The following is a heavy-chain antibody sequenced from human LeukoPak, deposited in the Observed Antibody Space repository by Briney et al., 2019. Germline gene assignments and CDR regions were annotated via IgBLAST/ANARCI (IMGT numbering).Heavy chain of an antibody. V-gene: IGHV3-13*01. D-gene: IGHD3-16*01. Sequence: GGSLRLSCAASGFTFSAYDMNWVRQATGKGLEWVSAIGTTDDTYYPGSMKGRFTISRDNSKNTLYVQMNSLRAEDTAVYYCAKETQGGYFDYWGQGTVVTVSS. J-gene: IGHJ4*02. CDR1: GFTFSAYD. CDR3: AKETQGGYFDY. CDR2: IGTTDDT.